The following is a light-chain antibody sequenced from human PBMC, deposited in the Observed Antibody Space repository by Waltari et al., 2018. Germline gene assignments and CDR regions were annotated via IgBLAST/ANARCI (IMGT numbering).Light chain of an antibody. V-gene: IGLV3-19*01. CDR2: GRN. CDR3: DCRDSSRRHVV. Sequence: GDSLRGYYGSWYQQKPGQAPVLLIYGRNNRPSGIPDRFSGSSSGNTISLTITGAQAEDEADYYCDCRDSSRRHVVFGGGTRLTVL. CDR1: SLRGYY. J-gene: IGLJ3*02.